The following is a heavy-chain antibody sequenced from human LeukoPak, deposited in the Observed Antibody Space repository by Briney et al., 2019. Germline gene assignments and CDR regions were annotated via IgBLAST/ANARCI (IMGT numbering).Heavy chain of an antibody. J-gene: IGHJ6*02. CDR3: ARDYNGDYYYHGMDV. CDR1: GGSISSGGYY. V-gene: IGHV4-31*03. Sequence: PSETLSLTCTVSGGSISSGGYYWSWIRQHPGKGLEWIGYIYYSGSTYYNPSLKSRVTISVDTSKNQFSLKLSSVTAADTAVYYCARDYNGDYYYHGMDVWGQGTTVTVSS. CDR2: IYYSGST. D-gene: IGHD3-10*01.